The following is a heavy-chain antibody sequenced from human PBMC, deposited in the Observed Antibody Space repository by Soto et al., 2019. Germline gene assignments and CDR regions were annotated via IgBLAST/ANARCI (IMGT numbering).Heavy chain of an antibody. CDR3: ARGRRFLEWLSTTDANGMDV. CDR1: GFTFSSYW. J-gene: IGHJ6*02. CDR2: IKQDGSEK. Sequence: PGGSLRLSCAASGFTFSSYWMSWVRQAPGKGLEWVANIKQDGSEKYYVDSVKGRFTISRDSAKNSLYLQMNSLRAEDTAVYYCARGRRFLEWLSTTDANGMDVWGQGTTVTVSS. V-gene: IGHV3-7*01. D-gene: IGHD3-3*01.